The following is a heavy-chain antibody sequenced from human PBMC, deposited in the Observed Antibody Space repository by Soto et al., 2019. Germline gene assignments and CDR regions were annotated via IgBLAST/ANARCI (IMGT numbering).Heavy chain of an antibody. D-gene: IGHD2-15*01. J-gene: IGHJ5*02. Sequence: LRLSCAASGFTFSSYSMNWVRQAPGKGLEWVSSISSSSSYIYYADSVKGRFTISRDNAKNSLYLQMNSLRAEDTAVYYCARDHPYCSGGSCPSWFDPWGQGTLVTVSS. CDR1: GFTFSSYS. CDR3: ARDHPYCSGGSCPSWFDP. CDR2: ISSSSSYI. V-gene: IGHV3-21*01.